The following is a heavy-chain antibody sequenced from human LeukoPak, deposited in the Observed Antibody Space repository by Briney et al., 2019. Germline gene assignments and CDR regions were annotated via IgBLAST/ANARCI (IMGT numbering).Heavy chain of an antibody. CDR2: IYYSGTT. CDR1: GGSISSHY. J-gene: IGHJ5*01. Sequence: PWETLSLTCTVSGGSISSHYWSWFRQTPGERPEWIAFIYYSGTTNYNPSLKGRVTISIDSSKNQFSLNLTSMSAADTAVYYCARDYRGYDAFRFDSWGQGTLVTVSS. CDR3: ARDYRGYDAFRFDS. V-gene: IGHV4-59*11. D-gene: IGHD5-12*01.